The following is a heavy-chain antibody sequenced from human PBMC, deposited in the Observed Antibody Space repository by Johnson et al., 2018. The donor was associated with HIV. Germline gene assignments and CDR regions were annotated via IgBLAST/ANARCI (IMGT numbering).Heavy chain of an antibody. Sequence: QVLLVESGGGVVQPGRSLRLSCAASGFIFSSYAIHWVRQAPGKGLQWVAVIGFDGTNKYYADSLKGRFTISRDNSKNTLYLQMNSLRPEDTALYFCARDSGAPGNDAFDIWGQGTMVSVS. D-gene: IGHD1-26*01. V-gene: IGHV3-30*04. CDR1: GFIFSSYA. J-gene: IGHJ3*02. CDR2: IGFDGTNK. CDR3: ARDSGAPGNDAFDI.